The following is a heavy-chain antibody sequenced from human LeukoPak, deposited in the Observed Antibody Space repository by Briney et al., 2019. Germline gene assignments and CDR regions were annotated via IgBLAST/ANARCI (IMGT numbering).Heavy chain of an antibody. CDR1: GYTFTGYY. V-gene: IGHV1-2*06. CDR2: INPNSGGT. D-gene: IGHD3-22*01. Sequence: GASVKVSCKASGYTFTGYYMHWVRQAPGQGLEWMGRINPNSGGTNYAQKFQGRVTMTRDTSISTAYTELSRLRSDDTAVYYCARGFGGYYFEYLDAFDVWGQGTMVTVSS. J-gene: IGHJ3*01. CDR3: ARGFGGYYFEYLDAFDV.